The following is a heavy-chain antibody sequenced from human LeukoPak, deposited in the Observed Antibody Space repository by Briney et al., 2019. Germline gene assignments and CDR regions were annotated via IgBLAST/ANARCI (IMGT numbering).Heavy chain of an antibody. CDR3: ARAYDSRPFAY. J-gene: IGHJ4*02. Sequence: AASVKVSCKASGYTFTGYYMHWARQAPGQGLEWMGWIKPNSGGTDYAQKFQGRVTMTRDTSISTAYMELSRLRSDDTAVYYCARAYDSRPFAYWGQGTLVTVSS. V-gene: IGHV1-2*02. CDR1: GYTFTGYY. D-gene: IGHD3-22*01. CDR2: IKPNSGGT.